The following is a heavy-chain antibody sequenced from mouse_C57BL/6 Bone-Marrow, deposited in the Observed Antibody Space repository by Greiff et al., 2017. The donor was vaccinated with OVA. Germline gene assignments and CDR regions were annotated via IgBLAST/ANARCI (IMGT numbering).Heavy chain of an antibody. V-gene: IGHV3-5*01. J-gene: IGHJ4*01. CDR2: IYYSGTI. D-gene: IGHD2-10*01. Sequence: EVQLQESGPGLVKPSQTVFLTCTVTGISITTGNYRWSWIRQFPGNKLEWIGYIYYSGTITYNPSLTSRTTITRDTPKNQFFLEMNSLTAEDTATYYCARDTYYYEAGDYAMDYWGQGTSVTVSS. CDR1: GISITTGNYR. CDR3: ARDTYYYEAGDYAMDY.